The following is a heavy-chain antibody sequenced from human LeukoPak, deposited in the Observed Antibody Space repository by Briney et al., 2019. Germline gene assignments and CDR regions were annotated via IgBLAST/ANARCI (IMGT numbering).Heavy chain of an antibody. Sequence: SVKVSCKASGGTFSSYAISWVRQAPGQGLEWMGGIIPIFGTANYAQKFQGRVTITTDESTSTAYMELSSLRSEDTAVYYCARSVRRVMREGDWGQGTLVTVSS. V-gene: IGHV1-69*05. J-gene: IGHJ4*02. CDR1: GGTFSSYA. CDR2: IIPIFGTA. D-gene: IGHD3-10*01. CDR3: ARSVRRVMREGD.